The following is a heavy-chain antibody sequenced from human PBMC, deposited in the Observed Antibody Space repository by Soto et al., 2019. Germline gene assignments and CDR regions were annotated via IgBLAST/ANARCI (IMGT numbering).Heavy chain of an antibody. V-gene: IGHV4-59*01. CDR1: GGSISSYY. J-gene: IGHJ6*02. CDR3: ARGQDIVVVPDAIKYYYGMDV. CDR2: IYYSGST. Sequence: SETLSLTCTVSGGSISSYYWSWIRQPPGKGLEWIGYIYYSGSTNYNPSLKSRVTISVDTSKNQFSLKLSSVTAADTAVYYCARGQDIVVVPDAIKYYYGMDVWGQGTRVTVSS. D-gene: IGHD2-2*01.